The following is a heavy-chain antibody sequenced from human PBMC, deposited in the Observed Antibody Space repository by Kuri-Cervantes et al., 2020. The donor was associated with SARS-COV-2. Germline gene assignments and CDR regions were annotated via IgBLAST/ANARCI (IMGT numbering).Heavy chain of an antibody. D-gene: IGHD1-26*01. CDR1: GGSISSGNYF. CDR2: IYHSGST. V-gene: IGHV4-31*02. J-gene: IGHJ3*02. CDR3: AGPNSAGYGDPFDI. Sequence: SCTVSGGSISSGNYFWSWIRQHPGKGLEWIGYIYHSGSTHYNPSLKSRVSMSVDTSKSQFSLNLRSVTAADTAVYYCAGPNSAGYGDPFDIWGQGAMVTVSS.